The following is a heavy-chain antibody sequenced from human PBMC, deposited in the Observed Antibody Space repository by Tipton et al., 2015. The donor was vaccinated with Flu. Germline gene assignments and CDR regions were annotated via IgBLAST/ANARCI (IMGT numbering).Heavy chain of an antibody. V-gene: IGHV3-7*01. J-gene: IGHJ4*02. CDR1: GFTFSRYW. Sequence: SLRLSCAASGFTFSRYWMSWVRQAPGKGLEWVANIKQDGSENNYVDSVKGRFTISRDNAKNLLYLQMNSLRAEDTAVYYCYNGKSDYWGQGTLVTVS. CDR2: IKQDGSEN. CDR3: YNGKSDY. D-gene: IGHD5-24*01.